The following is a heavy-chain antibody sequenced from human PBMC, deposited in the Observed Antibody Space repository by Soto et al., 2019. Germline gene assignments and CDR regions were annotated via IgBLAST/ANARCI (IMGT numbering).Heavy chain of an antibody. CDR1: GYHFTNYW. D-gene: IGHD6-6*01. V-gene: IGHV5-51*01. CDR3: ARPIGALSSTDFTY. CDR2: IYTSDSDT. Sequence: EVQLVPSGAEVKRPGESLKISCKGSGYHFTNYWIGWVRQMPGKGLEWMGFIYTSDSDTRYSPSFQGQVTISADKSISTAYLQWSSLKASDNAMYYCARPIGALSSTDFTYWGQGTLVTVSS. J-gene: IGHJ4*02.